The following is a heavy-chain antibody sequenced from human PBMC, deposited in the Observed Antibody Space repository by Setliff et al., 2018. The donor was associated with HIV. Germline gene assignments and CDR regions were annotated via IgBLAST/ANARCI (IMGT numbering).Heavy chain of an antibody. Sequence: ASVKVSCKASGYTFTGYYMHWVRQAPGQGLEWMGWINPNSGGTNYAQKFQGRVTVTRDTSISTAYMELSRLRSDDTAVYYCAVYSSSWFRYYGMDDWGQGTTVTVSS. CDR3: AVYSSSWFRYYGMDD. CDR1: GYTFTGYY. CDR2: INPNSGGT. J-gene: IGHJ6*02. V-gene: IGHV1-2*02. D-gene: IGHD6-13*01.